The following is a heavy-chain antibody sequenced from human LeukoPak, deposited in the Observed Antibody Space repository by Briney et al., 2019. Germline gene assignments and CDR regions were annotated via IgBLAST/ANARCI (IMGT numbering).Heavy chain of an antibody. D-gene: IGHD4-17*01. V-gene: IGHV3-21*01. CDR3: ARGSGYGDYLNWFDP. Sequence: GGSLRLSCAASGFTFSSYSMNWVRQAPGKGLEWVSSISSSSSYIYYADSVKGRFTISRDNAKNSLYLQMNSLRAEDTAVCYCARGSGYGDYLNWFDPWGQGTLVTVSS. J-gene: IGHJ5*02. CDR1: GFTFSSYS. CDR2: ISSSSSYI.